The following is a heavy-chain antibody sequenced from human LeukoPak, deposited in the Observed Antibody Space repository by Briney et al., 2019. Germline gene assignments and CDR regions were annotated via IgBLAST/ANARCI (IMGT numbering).Heavy chain of an antibody. V-gene: IGHV1-18*01. D-gene: IGHD6-19*01. J-gene: IGHJ3*02. CDR2: ISAYNGNT. CDR3: ASDREYSSGWYEAFDI. Sequence: ASVKVSCKASGYTFTSYGISWVRQAPGQGLEWMGWISAYNGNTNYAQKLQGRVTMTTDTSTSTAYMELRSLRSDDTAVYYCASDREYSSGWYEAFDIWGQGTMVTVSS. CDR1: GYTFTSYG.